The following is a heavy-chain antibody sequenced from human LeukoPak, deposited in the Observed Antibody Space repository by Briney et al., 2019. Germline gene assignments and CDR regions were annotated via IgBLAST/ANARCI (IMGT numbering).Heavy chain of an antibody. D-gene: IGHD1-26*01. Sequence: GGSLRLSCAASGFTFSSNAMSWVRQAPGKGLEWVSTISGSGGSTYYADSVKGRFPISRDNAKDSLYLQMNSLRAEDTAVYYCAREEGRATEDYWGQGTLVTVSS. V-gene: IGHV3-23*01. CDR3: AREEGRATEDY. CDR2: ISGSGGST. CDR1: GFTFSSNA. J-gene: IGHJ4*02.